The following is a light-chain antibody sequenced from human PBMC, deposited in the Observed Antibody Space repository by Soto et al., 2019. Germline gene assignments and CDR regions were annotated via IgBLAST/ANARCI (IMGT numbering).Light chain of an antibody. CDR1: SSNIGSRY. CDR2: KDN. Sequence: QSVLTQPPSASGTPGQRVTISCSGSSSNIGSRYVYWYQQLPGTAPKLLIYKDNQRPSGVPDRFSGSKSGTSASLAIGGLQSEDEADYYSAAWDDSLSGPVFGGGTKVTVL. V-gene: IGLV1-47*01. J-gene: IGLJ2*01. CDR3: AAWDDSLSGPV.